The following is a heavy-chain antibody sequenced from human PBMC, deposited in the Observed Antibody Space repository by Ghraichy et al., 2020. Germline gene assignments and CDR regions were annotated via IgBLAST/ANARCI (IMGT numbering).Heavy chain of an antibody. V-gene: IGHV4-61*01. CDR3: ASGYCSSTSCFGLHWFDP. D-gene: IGHD2-2*03. Sequence: SETLSLTCTVSGGSVSSCSYYWSWIRQPPGKGLEWIGYIYYSGSTNYNPSLKSPVTISVDTSKNQFSLKLSSVTAADTAVYYCASGYCSSTSCFGLHWFDPWGQGTLVTVSS. J-gene: IGHJ5*02. CDR2: IYYSGST. CDR1: GGSVSSCSYY.